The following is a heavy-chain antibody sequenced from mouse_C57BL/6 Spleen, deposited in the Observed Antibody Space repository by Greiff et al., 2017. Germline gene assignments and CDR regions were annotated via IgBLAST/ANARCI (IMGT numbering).Heavy chain of an antibody. Sequence: VQLQQPGAELVRPGSSVKLSCKASGYTFTSYWMHWVKQRPIQGLEWIGNIDPSDSETHYNQKFKDKATLTVDKSSSTAYMQLSSLTSEDSAVYYCARSDYGSSPDYWGQGTTLTVSS. J-gene: IGHJ2*01. D-gene: IGHD1-1*01. V-gene: IGHV1-52*01. CDR3: ARSDYGSSPDY. CDR2: IDPSDSET. CDR1: GYTFTSYW.